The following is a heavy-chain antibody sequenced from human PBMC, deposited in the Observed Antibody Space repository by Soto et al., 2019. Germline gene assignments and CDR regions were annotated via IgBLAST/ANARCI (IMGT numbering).Heavy chain of an antibody. CDR2: ISPGSRYP. Sequence: LRLTCTRSGFTCGGSYMSWIRQAPGKGLEWLSYISPGSRYPAYADSVKGRFTISRDNAKRSLYLQMMSLTAEDTAIYYCVRGGGGGLFEPWGQGTMVTVSS. D-gene: IGHD2-15*01. J-gene: IGHJ5*02. CDR3: VRGGGGGLFEP. V-gene: IGHV3-11*06. CDR1: GFTCGGSY.